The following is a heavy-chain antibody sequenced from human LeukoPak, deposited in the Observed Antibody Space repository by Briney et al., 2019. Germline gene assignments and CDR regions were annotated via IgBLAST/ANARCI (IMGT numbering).Heavy chain of an antibody. CDR2: ISGSGGST. CDR1: GFTFSTYA. CDR3: AKELPDYDSTGYYCSRGRFDY. D-gene: IGHD3-22*01. J-gene: IGHJ4*02. V-gene: IGHV3-23*01. Sequence: GGSLRLSCAASGFTFSTYAMSWVRQAPGKGLDWVSVISGSGGSTDYADSVKGRFTISRDNSKNTLFLQMNSLRAEDTAVYYCAKELPDYDSTGYYCSRGRFDYWGQGTLVTVSS.